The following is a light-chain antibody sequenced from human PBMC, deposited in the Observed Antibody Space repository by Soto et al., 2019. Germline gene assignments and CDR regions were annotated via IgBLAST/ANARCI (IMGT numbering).Light chain of an antibody. V-gene: IGKV3-20*01. CDR2: GAS. J-gene: IGKJ4*01. CDR3: QRYRTS. Sequence: EIVLTQSPGTLSLSPGERATLSCRASQSVSSSYLAWYQQKPGQAPRQLIYGASSRATGIPDRFSGSVSGTDFTLTITRLEPEDFAVYYCQRYRTSFGGGTRVEIK. CDR1: QSVSSSY.